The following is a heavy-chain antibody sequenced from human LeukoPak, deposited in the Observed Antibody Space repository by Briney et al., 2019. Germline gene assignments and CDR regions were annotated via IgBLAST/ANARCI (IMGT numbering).Heavy chain of an antibody. J-gene: IGHJ4*02. CDR1: GFTFSSYS. V-gene: IGHV3-7*01. CDR2: IKQDGSDK. CDR3: ARENWGPDY. D-gene: IGHD7-27*01. Sequence: PGGSLRLSCAASGFTFSSYSMHWVRQAPGKGLEWVANIKQDGSDKHYVSSVKGRFTISRDNAKNSVYLQMNSLRDEDTAIYYCARENWGPDYWGQGTLVTVSS.